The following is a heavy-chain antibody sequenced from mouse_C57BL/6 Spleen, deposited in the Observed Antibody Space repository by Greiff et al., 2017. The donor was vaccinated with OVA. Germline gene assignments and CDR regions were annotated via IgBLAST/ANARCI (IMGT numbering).Heavy chain of an antibody. CDR3: ARDYYGSSFYAMDY. Sequence: VKLQESGPELVKPGASVKISCKASGYAFRSSWMNWVKQRPGKGLEWIGRIYPGDGDTNYNGKFQGQATLTADKSSSTAYMQLSSLTSEDSAVYFCARDYYGSSFYAMDYWGQGTSVTVSS. J-gene: IGHJ4*01. V-gene: IGHV1-82*01. CDR2: IYPGDGDT. CDR1: GYAFRSSW. D-gene: IGHD1-1*01.